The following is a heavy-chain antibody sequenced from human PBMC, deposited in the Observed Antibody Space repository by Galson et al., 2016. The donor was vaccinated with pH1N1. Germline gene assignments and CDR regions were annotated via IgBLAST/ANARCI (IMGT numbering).Heavy chain of an antibody. CDR2: FDPEDDKP. J-gene: IGHJ2*01. D-gene: IGHD1-26*01. CDR3: ATEYRGSYYVPRYFYL. V-gene: IGHV1-24*01. Sequence: SVKVSCKVSGYTLSELAIHWVRQTPGKGLEWMGGFDPEDDKPFYAQTFEGRVTMTQDTSTDTAYMQLSSLTSADAAVYYCATEYRGSYYVPRYFYLWGLGTLVSVFS. CDR1: GYTLSELA.